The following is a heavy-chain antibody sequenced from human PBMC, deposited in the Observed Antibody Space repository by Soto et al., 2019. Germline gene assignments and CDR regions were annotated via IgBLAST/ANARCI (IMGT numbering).Heavy chain of an antibody. CDR1: GGSFSGYH. D-gene: IGHD5-12*01. Sequence: PSETLSLTCAVYGGSFSGYHWTWIRQPPGKGLEWIGEINDSGSTNYNPSLKSRVTISVDTSKNQFSLKVTSVTAADTAVYYCARRGRSSVLDVSGQGTTVTVSS. J-gene: IGHJ6*02. V-gene: IGHV4-34*01. CDR2: INDSGST. CDR3: ARRGRSSVLDV.